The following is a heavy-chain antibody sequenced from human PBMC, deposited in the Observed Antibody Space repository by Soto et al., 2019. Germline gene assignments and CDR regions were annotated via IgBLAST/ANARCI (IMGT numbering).Heavy chain of an antibody. J-gene: IGHJ4*02. CDR2: IHGDCVNI. CDR1: GFTFANYA. V-gene: IGHV3-9*01. D-gene: IGHD3-10*01. Sequence: EVQLVESGGGLVQPGRSLRLSCAASGFTFANYAMYWVRQAPGKGLELVANIHGDCVNIAYADSVKGRFTISRDNAKNSLYLQMNSLRAEDTALYYCAKRASMVRGLIYFDYWGQGTLVTVSS. CDR3: AKRASMVRGLIYFDY.